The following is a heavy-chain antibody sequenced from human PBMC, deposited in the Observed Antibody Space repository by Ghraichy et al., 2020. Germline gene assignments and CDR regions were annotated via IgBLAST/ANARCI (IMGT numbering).Heavy chain of an antibody. D-gene: IGHD6-6*01. J-gene: IGHJ3*01. CDR3: VRVAKFSSSSNAFDF. CDR2: INTDGSIT. Sequence: LSLTCAASGFTFSNYWMHWVRQAPGNGLVWVSHINTDGSITSYADSVKGRFTISRDNAKNTLYLQMNSLSAEDTAMYYCVRVAKFSSSSNAFDFWGQGTLVTVSS. CDR1: GFTFSNYW. V-gene: IGHV3-74*01.